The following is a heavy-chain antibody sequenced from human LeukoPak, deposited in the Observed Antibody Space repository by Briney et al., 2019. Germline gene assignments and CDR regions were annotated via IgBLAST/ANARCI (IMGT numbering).Heavy chain of an antibody. CDR3: ARGYYDSSGYYNWFDP. CDR1: GFTFSSYW. D-gene: IGHD3-22*01. CDR2: INSDGSST. J-gene: IGHJ5*01. V-gene: IGHV3-74*01. Sequence: GGSLRLSCAASGFTFSSYWMHWVRQAPGKGLVWVSRINSDGSSTSYADSVKGRFTISRDNAKNTLYLQMNSLRAEDTAVYYCARGYYDSSGYYNWFDPWGQGTTVTVSS.